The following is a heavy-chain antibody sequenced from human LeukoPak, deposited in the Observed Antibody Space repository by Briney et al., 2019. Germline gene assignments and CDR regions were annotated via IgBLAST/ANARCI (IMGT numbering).Heavy chain of an antibody. Sequence: ASVKVSCEASGYTFTSYDINWVRQATGQGLEWMGWMNPNSGNTGYAQKFQGRVTITRNTSISTAYMELSSLRSEDTAVYYCARFSPRAMGNYLDFWGQGTLVTVSS. CDR2: MNPNSGNT. V-gene: IGHV1-8*03. CDR1: GYTFTSYD. J-gene: IGHJ4*02. CDR3: ARFSPRAMGNYLDF. D-gene: IGHD7-27*01.